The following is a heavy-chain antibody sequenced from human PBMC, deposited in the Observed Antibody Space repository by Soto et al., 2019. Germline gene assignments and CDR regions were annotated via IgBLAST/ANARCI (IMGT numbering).Heavy chain of an antibody. CDR3: ARGVHKVDY. CDR2: SYYSGST. Sequence: PSETLSLTCTVSGGSISDFYWSWIRQPPGKGLEWIVYSYYSGSTNYNPSLKSRVTISVDTSKNQFSLNLRSMSPADTAVYYCARGVHKVDYWGQGTLVTVSS. D-gene: IGHD3-3*01. V-gene: IGHV4-59*01. J-gene: IGHJ4*02. CDR1: GGSISDFY.